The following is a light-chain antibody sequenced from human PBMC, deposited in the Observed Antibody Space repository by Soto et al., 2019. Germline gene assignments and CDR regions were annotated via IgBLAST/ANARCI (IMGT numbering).Light chain of an antibody. V-gene: IGKV3-20*01. Sequence: EIVLTQSPGTLSLSPGERATLSCRASQSVSGRYLAWYQQKPGQAPRPLIYGASSRASGIPDRFSGSGSGTDFTLTISRLAPEDFAVYYCQQYGSTPWTFGQGTKVEIK. CDR2: GAS. J-gene: IGKJ1*01. CDR1: QSVSGRY. CDR3: QQYGSTPWT.